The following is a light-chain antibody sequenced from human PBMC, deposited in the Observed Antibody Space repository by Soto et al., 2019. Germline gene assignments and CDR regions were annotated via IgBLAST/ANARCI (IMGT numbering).Light chain of an antibody. V-gene: IGLV2-14*01. Sequence: QSVLSQPASVSGSPGQSITISCTGTSSDVGGYNYVSWYQQHPGKAPKLMIYEVSNRPSGVSNRFSGSKSGNTAPLTISRLQAEDEADYYCSSYTSSSTLPYVFGTGTKVTVL. CDR2: EVS. CDR1: SSDVGGYNY. CDR3: SSYTSSSTLPYV. J-gene: IGLJ1*01.